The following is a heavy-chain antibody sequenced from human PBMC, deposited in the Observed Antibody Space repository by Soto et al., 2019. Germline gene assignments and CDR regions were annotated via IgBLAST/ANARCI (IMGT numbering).Heavy chain of an antibody. CDR1: GGSFSGYY. J-gene: IGHJ4*02. V-gene: IGHV4-34*01. CDR3: ARGKGYYYGSGSKPLKRPLDY. CDR2: INHSGST. D-gene: IGHD3-10*01. Sequence: PSETLSLTCAVYGGSFSGYYWSWIRQPPGKGLEWIGEINHSGSTNYNPSLKSRVTISVDTSKNQFSLKLSSVTAADTAVYYCARGKGYYYGSGSKPLKRPLDYWGQGTLVTV.